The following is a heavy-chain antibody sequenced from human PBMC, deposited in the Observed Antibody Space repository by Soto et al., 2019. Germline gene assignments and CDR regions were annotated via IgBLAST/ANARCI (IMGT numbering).Heavy chain of an antibody. J-gene: IGHJ6*02. CDR3: ARERASITGTTVYYYGMDV. Sequence: ASVKVSCKASGGTFSSYAISWVRQAPGQGLEWMGGIIPIFGTANYAQKFQGRVTITADKSTSTAYMELSSLRSEDTAVYYCARERASITGTTVYYYGMDVWGQGTTVTVS. CDR2: IIPIFGTA. D-gene: IGHD1-7*01. CDR1: GGTFSSYA. V-gene: IGHV1-69*06.